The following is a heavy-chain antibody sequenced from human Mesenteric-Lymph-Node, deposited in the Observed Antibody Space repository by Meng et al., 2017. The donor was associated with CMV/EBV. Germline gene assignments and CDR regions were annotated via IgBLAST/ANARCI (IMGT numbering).Heavy chain of an antibody. V-gene: IGHV4-39*07. CDR2: IYYSGNI. CDR3: ARGGYDFWSGYYSSTENLFDY. Sequence: SETLSLTCTVSGGSISSSSYYWGWIRQPPGKGLEWIGSIYYSGNIYYNPSLKSRVTISVDTSKNQFSLKLSSVTAADTAVYYCARGGYDFWSGYYSSTENLFDYWGQGTLVTVSS. J-gene: IGHJ4*02. D-gene: IGHD3-3*01. CDR1: GGSISSSSYY.